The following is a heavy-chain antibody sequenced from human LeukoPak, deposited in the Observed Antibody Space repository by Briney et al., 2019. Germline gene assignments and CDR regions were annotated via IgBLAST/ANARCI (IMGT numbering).Heavy chain of an antibody. CDR3: ATPGEYHYDSSGYYSAFDI. CDR1: GGTFSSYA. Sequence: ASVKVSCKASGGTFSSYAISWVRQAPGQGLEWMGGIIPIFGTANYAQKFQGRVTITTDESTSTAYMELSSLRSEDTAVYYCATPGEYHYDSSGYYSAFDIWGQGTMVTVSS. CDR2: IIPIFGTA. V-gene: IGHV1-69*05. D-gene: IGHD3-22*01. J-gene: IGHJ3*02.